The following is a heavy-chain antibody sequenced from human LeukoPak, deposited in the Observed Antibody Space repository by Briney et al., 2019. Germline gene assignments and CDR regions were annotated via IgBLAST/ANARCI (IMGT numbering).Heavy chain of an antibody. J-gene: IGHJ3*02. V-gene: IGHV3-23*01. CDR2: IGGSGGST. CDR1: GFTFSSYA. CDR3: AKEGVYNWNYNPALDAFDI. Sequence: GGSLRLSCAASGFTFSSYAMSWVRQAPGKGLEWVSTIGGSGGSTYYADSVKGRFTISRDNSKNTLYLQMNSLRAEDTAVYYCAKEGVYNWNYNPALDAFDIWGQGTMVTVSS. D-gene: IGHD1-7*01.